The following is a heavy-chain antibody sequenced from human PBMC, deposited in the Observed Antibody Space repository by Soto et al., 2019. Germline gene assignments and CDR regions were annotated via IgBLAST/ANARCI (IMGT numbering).Heavy chain of an antibody. V-gene: IGHV2-5*02. J-gene: IGHJ4*02. CDR1: GFSLHTHAVG. Sequence: KESGPTLVNPTQTLTLTCTFSGFSLHTHAVGVGWIRQPPGKALEWLALVYWDDDKRYNLFLKSRLAITKDTSKNQVVLTMTNMDPVDTATYYCAHAAFGEFVGSFGYWGQGTLVTVSS. CDR3: AHAAFGEFVGSFGY. D-gene: IGHD3-10*01. CDR2: VYWDDDK.